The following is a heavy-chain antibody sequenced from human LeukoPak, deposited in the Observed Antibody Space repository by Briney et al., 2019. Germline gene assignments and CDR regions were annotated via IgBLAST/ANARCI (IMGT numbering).Heavy chain of an antibody. J-gene: IGHJ6*03. V-gene: IGHV1-2*02. CDR1: GYTFTGYY. D-gene: IGHD3-10*01. CDR2: INPNSGGT. Sequence: ASVKVSCKASGYTFTGYYMHWVRQAPGQGLEWMGWINPNSGGTNYAQKFQGRVTMTRDTSISTAYMELSRLRSDDTAVYYCARDRDTMVRGVKYYYYMDVWGKGTTVTISS. CDR3: ARDRDTMVRGVKYYYYMDV.